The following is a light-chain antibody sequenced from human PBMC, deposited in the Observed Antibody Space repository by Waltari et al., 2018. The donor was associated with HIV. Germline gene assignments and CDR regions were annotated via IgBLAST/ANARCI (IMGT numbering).Light chain of an antibody. CDR1: QTVLSY. J-gene: IGKJ2*01. Sequence: DVQMTQSPASLSASVGDRVTITCRASQTVLSYVNWYQQKPGRAPNLLIYTTSILQSGVPSRFSGSGSATDFTLNISSLQPEDFATYYCQQSYKTPYTFGQGTKVEV. CDR3: QQSYKTPYT. V-gene: IGKV1-39*01. CDR2: TTS.